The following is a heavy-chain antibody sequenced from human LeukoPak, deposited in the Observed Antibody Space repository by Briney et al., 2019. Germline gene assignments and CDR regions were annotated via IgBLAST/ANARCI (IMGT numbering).Heavy chain of an antibody. CDR3: AKEGGYNYGYLDS. V-gene: IGHV3-23*01. D-gene: IGHD5-18*01. Sequence: PGGSLRLSCAVSGFSYSSYAMSWVRQAPGKGPEGVSTISGSGDTYYVDSVKGRFTISRDKSKNTLYLQMNSLRAEDTAVHYCAKEGGYNYGYLDSWGQGTLVTVSS. J-gene: IGHJ4*02. CDR2: ISGSGDT. CDR1: GFSYSSYA.